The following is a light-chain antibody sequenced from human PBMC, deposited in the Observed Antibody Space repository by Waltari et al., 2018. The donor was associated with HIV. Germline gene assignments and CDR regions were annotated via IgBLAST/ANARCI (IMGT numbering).Light chain of an antibody. Sequence: QSALTQPASVSGSRGQSITISCTGTSSDIGAYKHVSWYQHHPAKAPKLMIYEINKRPSGVSNRFSGSKSGNMASLTISGLQAEDEAFYHCCSYAGRSTFVLFGGGTKLTVL. J-gene: IGLJ2*01. CDR1: SSDIGAYKH. V-gene: IGLV2-23*02. CDR3: CSYAGRSTFVL. CDR2: EIN.